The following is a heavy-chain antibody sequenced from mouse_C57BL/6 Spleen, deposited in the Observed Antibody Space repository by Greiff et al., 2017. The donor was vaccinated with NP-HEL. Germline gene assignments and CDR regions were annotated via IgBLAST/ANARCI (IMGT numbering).Heavy chain of an antibody. V-gene: IGHV1-82*01. CDR2: IYPGDGDT. CDR3: AREDSNYYAMDY. J-gene: IGHJ4*01. CDR1: GYAFSSSW. D-gene: IGHD2-5*01. Sequence: QVQLQQSGPELVKPGASVKISCKASGYAFSSSWMNWVKQRPGKGLEWIGRIYPGDGDTNYNGKFKGKATLTADKSSSTAYMQLSSLTSEDSAVYFCAREDSNYYAMDYWGQGTSVTVSS.